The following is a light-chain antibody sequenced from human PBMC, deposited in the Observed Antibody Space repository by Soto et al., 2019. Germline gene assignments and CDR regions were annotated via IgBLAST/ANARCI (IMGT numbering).Light chain of an antibody. CDR1: SSDVGGYNY. J-gene: IGLJ2*01. V-gene: IGLV2-14*01. Sequence: QSALTPPASVSGSPGQSITISCTGTSSDVGGYNYVSWYQQHPGKAPKLMIYDVSNRPSGVSNRFSGSKSGNTASLTISGLQAEDEADYYCSSYTSSSTRHVVFGGGTKLTVL. CDR3: SSYTSSSTRHVV. CDR2: DVS.